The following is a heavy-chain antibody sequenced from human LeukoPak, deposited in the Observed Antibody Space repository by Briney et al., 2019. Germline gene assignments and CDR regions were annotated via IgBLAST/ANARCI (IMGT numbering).Heavy chain of an antibody. CDR1: GFSVSSFG. CDR3: AQGYSSGWYPY. Sequence: PGGSLRLSCAVSGFSVSSFGMSWVRQAPGKGLEWISAISVNGETAYYADSVKGRFIISRDNSKNTLYPQLSSLRAEDTAVYYCAQGYSSGWYPYWGQGSLVSVFS. D-gene: IGHD6-19*01. V-gene: IGHV3-23*01. J-gene: IGHJ4*02. CDR2: ISVNGETA.